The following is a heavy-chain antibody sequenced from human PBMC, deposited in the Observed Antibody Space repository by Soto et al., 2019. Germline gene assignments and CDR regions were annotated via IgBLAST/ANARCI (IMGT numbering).Heavy chain of an antibody. Sequence: QVQLQQWGAGLLKPSETLSLTCAVYGGSFSGYYWSWIRQPPGKGLEWMGEIKHSGSTNYNPSLKSRVTISVDPSKSQFSLKLIFVTAADTAVYYGARLLFVGNYYFSGSYRLKYYCDYWGQGTLVPVSS. J-gene: IGHJ4*02. CDR1: GGSFSGYY. CDR2: IKHSGST. CDR3: ARLLFVGNYYFSGSYRLKYYCDY. V-gene: IGHV4-34*01. D-gene: IGHD3-10*01.